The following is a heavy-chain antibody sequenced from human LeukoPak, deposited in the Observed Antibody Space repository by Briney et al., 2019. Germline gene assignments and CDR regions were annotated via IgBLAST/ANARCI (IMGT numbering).Heavy chain of an antibody. CDR2: IYYSGST. V-gene: IGHV4-59*01. J-gene: IGHJ5*02. D-gene: IGHD2-15*01. Sequence: SETLSLTCTVSGGSISSYSLSWIRQPPGKGLEWIADIYYSGSTNYNPSLKSRVTISVDTSKNQFSLKLTSLTAADTAVYYCARLPPCSGGSCNWFDPWGQGTLVTVSS. CDR1: GGSISSYS. CDR3: ARLPPCSGGSCNWFDP.